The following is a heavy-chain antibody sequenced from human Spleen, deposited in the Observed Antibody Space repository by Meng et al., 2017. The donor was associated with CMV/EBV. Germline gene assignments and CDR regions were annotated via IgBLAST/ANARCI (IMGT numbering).Heavy chain of an antibody. J-gene: IGHJ4*02. V-gene: IGHV1-2*02. CDR3: ARDQRKRYYYDSSGHLDY. CDR2: INPNSGGT. Sequence: ASVKVSCKASGYTFTGYYMHWVLQAPGQGLEWMGWINPNSGGTNYAQKFQGRVTMTRDTSISKAYMELCRLRSDDTAVYYCARDQRKRYYYDSSGHLDYWGQGTLVTVSS. CDR1: GYTFTGYY. D-gene: IGHD3-22*01.